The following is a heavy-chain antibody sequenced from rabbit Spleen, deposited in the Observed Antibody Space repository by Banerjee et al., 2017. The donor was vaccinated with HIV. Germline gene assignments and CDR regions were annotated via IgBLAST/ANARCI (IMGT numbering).Heavy chain of an antibody. CDR2: INTATGKA. J-gene: IGHJ4*01. D-gene: IGHD7-1*01. V-gene: IGHV1S45*01. CDR3: ARFISGPDYFDL. Sequence: QEQLEESGGGLVKLEGSLTLTCKASGFSFSDRDVMCWVRQAPGKGLEWIACINTATGKAVYASWAKGRFTISKTSSTTVSLKMTSLTAADTATYFCARFISGPDYFDLWGQGTLVTVS. CDR1: GFSFSDRDV.